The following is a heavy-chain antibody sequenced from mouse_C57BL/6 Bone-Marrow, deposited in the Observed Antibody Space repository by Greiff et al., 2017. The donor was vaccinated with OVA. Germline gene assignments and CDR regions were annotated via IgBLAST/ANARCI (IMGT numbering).Heavy chain of an antibody. CDR3: ARDGYYPYYYAMDY. Sequence: EVKVVESGGGLVQSGRSLRLSCATSGFTFSDFYMEWVRQAPGKGLEWIAASRNKANDYTTEYSASVKGRFIVSRDTSQSILYLQMNALRAEDTAIYYCARDGYYPYYYAMDYWGQGTSVTVSS. D-gene: IGHD2-3*01. CDR2: SRNKANDYTT. CDR1: GFTFSDFY. V-gene: IGHV7-1*01. J-gene: IGHJ4*01.